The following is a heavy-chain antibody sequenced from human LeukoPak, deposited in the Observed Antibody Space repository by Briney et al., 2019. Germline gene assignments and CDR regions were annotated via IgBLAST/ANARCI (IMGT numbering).Heavy chain of an antibody. CDR3: AKVEYYYDSSGYHNYYYMDV. CDR2: ISGSGGST. D-gene: IGHD3-22*01. J-gene: IGHJ6*03. V-gene: IGHV3-23*01. Sequence: GGSLRLSCAASGFTFSSYAMSWVRQAPGKGLEWVSAISGSGGSTYYADSVKGRFTISRDNSKNTLYLQMNSLRAEDTAVYYCAKVEYYYDSSGYHNYYYMDVWGKGTTVTVSS. CDR1: GFTFSSYA.